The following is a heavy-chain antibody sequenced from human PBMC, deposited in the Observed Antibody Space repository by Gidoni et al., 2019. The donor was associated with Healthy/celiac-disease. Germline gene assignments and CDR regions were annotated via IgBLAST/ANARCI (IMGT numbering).Heavy chain of an antibody. J-gene: IGHJ4*02. CDR2: IKSKTDGGTT. CDR3: TTYSYGPLAFDY. CDR1: GFTFSNSW. V-gene: IGHV3-15*01. Sequence: ELQLVESGVGLVKPGGSLRLSCAASGFTFSNSWMSWVRQAPGKGLEWVGRIKSKTDGGTTDYAAPVKGRFTISRDDSKNTLYLQMNSLKTEDTAVYYCTTYSYGPLAFDYWGQGTLVTVSS. D-gene: IGHD5-18*01.